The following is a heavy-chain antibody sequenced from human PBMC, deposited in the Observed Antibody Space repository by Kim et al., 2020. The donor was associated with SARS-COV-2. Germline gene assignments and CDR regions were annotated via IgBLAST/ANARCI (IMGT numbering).Heavy chain of an antibody. Sequence: GDADTVKGRFTSSRDNAKNSLYLQMNSLRAEDTALYYCAKDTGYSSGGIDYWGQGTLVTVSS. J-gene: IGHJ4*02. V-gene: IGHV3-9*01. CDR3: AKDTGYSSGGIDY. D-gene: IGHD6-19*01.